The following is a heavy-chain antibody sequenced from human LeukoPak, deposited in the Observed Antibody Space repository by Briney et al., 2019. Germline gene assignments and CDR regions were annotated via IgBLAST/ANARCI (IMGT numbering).Heavy chain of an antibody. D-gene: IGHD3-22*01. CDR3: ARAHYYDDTGYYYFDF. CDR1: GFTVSRNY. V-gene: IGHV3-53*01. J-gene: IGHJ4*02. CDR2: IYSGGTT. Sequence: GGSLRLSCAASGFTVSRNYMSWVRQAPGKGLEWVSIIYSGGTTYYTESVKGRFTISRDNSKNTLYLQINSLRVDDTAVYYCARAHYYDDTGYYYFDFWGQGTLVTVSS.